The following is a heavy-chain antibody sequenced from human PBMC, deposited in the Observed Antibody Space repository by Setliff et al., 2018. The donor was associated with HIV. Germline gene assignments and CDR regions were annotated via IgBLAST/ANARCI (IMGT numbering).Heavy chain of an antibody. D-gene: IGHD6-19*01. CDR2: ITYDGSRT. CDR1: GFTFRTFA. J-gene: IGHJ4*02. Sequence: PGGSLRLSCVASGFTFRTFAMHWVRQAPGKGLEWVSVITYDGSRTYYADSVKGRFTISRDNAKNSLYLQMNSLRAEDTAVYYCARLGAVAVRSAFDYWGQGTLVTVSS. V-gene: IGHV3-30*07. CDR3: ARLGAVAVRSAFDY.